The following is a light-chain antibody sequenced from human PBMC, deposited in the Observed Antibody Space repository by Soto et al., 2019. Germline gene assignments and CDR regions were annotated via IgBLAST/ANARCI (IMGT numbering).Light chain of an antibody. CDR3: QEYTLSSWT. Sequence: DIQMTQSPSTLSASLGDRVTITCRASQSISEWLAWYQQKPGKAPKVLIYDASRLQSGVSSRFSGSVSGTEFNLTISSLQPDDVGTHYCQEYTLSSWTFGRGTKVQFK. V-gene: IGKV1-5*01. J-gene: IGKJ1*01. CDR1: QSISEW. CDR2: DAS.